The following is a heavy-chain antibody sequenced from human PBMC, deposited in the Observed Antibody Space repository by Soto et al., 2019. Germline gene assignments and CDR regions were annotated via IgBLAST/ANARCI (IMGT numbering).Heavy chain of an antibody. V-gene: IGHV5-10-1*01. CDR1: GYTFTTFW. CDR3: ARLYCSSSTCDSWFDP. J-gene: IGHJ5*02. Sequence: GESLKISCTGFGYTFTTFWISWVRQVPGRGLEWMGRIDPRDSYTNYSPSFQGHVTISVDKSISTAYLQWGSLKASDTAMYYCARLYCSSSTCDSWFDPWGQGTLVTVSS. CDR2: IDPRDSYT. D-gene: IGHD2-2*01.